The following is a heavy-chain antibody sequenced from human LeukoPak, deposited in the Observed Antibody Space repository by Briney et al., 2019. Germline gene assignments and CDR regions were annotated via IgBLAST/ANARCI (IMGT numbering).Heavy chain of an antibody. J-gene: IGHJ4*02. CDR3: ARRGYDYSFDF. V-gene: IGHV4-59*01. CDR1: GGSISNYY. CDR2: VSYSGTT. D-gene: IGHD5-18*01. Sequence: SETLSLTCTVSGGSISNYYWNWIRQPPGKGLEWIEYVSYSGTTEYNPSLRSRVSISVDMSKNQFSLKLTSVTAADTAVYYCARRGYDYSFDFWGQGTLVTVSS.